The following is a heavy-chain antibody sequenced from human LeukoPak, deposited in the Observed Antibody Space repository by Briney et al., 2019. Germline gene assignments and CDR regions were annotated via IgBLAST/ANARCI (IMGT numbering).Heavy chain of an antibody. CDR1: GFIFSDYA. CDR2: INTDGSTT. Sequence: GGSLRLSCAASGFIFSDYAMSWVRQAPGKGLVWVSRINTDGSTTNYADSVKGRFTISRDNAKNTLYLQMNSLRVEDTAVYYCARDPQSGWLDYWGQGTLVTVSS. V-gene: IGHV3-74*01. J-gene: IGHJ4*02. D-gene: IGHD6-19*01. CDR3: ARDPQSGWLDY.